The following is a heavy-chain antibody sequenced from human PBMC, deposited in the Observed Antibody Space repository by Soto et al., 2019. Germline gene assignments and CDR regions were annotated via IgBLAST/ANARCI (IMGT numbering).Heavy chain of an antibody. D-gene: IGHD3-10*01. CDR2: INPSGGST. CDR3: ARDPEFRKVFPLYYYYGMDV. J-gene: IGHJ6*02. V-gene: IGHV1-46*01. Sequence: QVQLVQSGAEVKKPGASVKVSCKASGYTFTSYYMHWVRQAPGQGLEWMGIINPSGGSTSYAQKFQGRVTMTRDTSTSTVYMELSSLRSEDTAVYYCARDPEFRKVFPLYYYYGMDVWGQGTTVTVSS. CDR1: GYTFTSYY.